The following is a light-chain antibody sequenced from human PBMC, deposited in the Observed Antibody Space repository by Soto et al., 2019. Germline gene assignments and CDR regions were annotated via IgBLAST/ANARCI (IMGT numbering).Light chain of an antibody. CDR3: QQANSLPFT. J-gene: IGKJ3*01. CDR2: AAS. CDR1: QSIASW. Sequence: DIQMTQSPSSVSASVGDRVTITCRASQSIASWLAWYQQKPGEAPKLLIFAASSSQRGVPPRFSGSGSGTDFTLTISNLQPEDFATYYCQQANSLPFTFGPGTKVDI. V-gene: IGKV1D-12*01.